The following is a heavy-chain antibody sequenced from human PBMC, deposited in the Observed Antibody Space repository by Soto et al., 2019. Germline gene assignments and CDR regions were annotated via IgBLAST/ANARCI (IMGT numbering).Heavy chain of an antibody. CDR2: IRSKAYGGTT. J-gene: IGHJ4*02. V-gene: IGHV3-49*03. D-gene: IGHD3-10*01. Sequence: GGSLRLSCTASGFTFGDYAMSWFRQAPGKGLEGEGFIRSKAYGGTTEYAASVKGRFTISRDDSKSIAYLQMNSLKTEDTAVYYCTRSRLLLWFGELSDFDYWGQGTLVTVSS. CDR3: TRSRLLLWFGELSDFDY. CDR1: GFTFGDYA.